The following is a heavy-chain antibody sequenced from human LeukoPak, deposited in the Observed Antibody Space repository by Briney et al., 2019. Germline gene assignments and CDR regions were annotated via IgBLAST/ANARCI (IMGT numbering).Heavy chain of an antibody. CDR1: GYTLTELS. CDR3: ALYYYGSGRGLNWFDP. J-gene: IGHJ5*02. Sequence: ASVKVSCKVSGYTLTELSMHWVRQAPGKGLEWMGGFDPEDGETIYAQKFQGRVTTTEDTSTDTAYMELSSLRSEDTAVYYCALYYYGSGRGLNWFDPWGQGTLVTVSS. CDR2: FDPEDGET. D-gene: IGHD3-10*01. V-gene: IGHV1-24*01.